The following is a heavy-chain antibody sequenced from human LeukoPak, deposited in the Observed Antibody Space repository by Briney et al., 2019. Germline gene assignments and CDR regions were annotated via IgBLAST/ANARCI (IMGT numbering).Heavy chain of an antibody. Sequence: ASVKISCKASGYTFTTYSVHWVRQAPGQGLEWMGIINPNYGSTSYAQHFQGRVTMTRGTSTSTIYMQLSSLRSEDTAVYYCARASSPVAYYGMDVWGQGTTVTVSS. V-gene: IGHV1-46*01. J-gene: IGHJ6*02. CDR3: ARASSPVAYYGMDV. CDR2: INPNYGST. CDR1: GYTFTTYS. D-gene: IGHD3-10*01.